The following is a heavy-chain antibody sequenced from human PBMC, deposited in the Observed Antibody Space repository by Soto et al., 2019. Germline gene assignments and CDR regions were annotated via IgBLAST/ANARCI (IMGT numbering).Heavy chain of an antibody. Sequence: SVKVSCKTSGGTFRNNAISWVRQAPGQGLEWMGWILPIFGTPNYAQRFQGRVTMTADDSATTAFMELRGLRPEDTAVYFCTSSDNRNGYNQDSYFDYWGQGTRVTVSS. CDR2: ILPIFGTP. V-gene: IGHV1-69*13. CDR3: TSSDNRNGYNQDSYFDY. CDR1: GGTFRNNA. D-gene: IGHD5-12*01. J-gene: IGHJ4*02.